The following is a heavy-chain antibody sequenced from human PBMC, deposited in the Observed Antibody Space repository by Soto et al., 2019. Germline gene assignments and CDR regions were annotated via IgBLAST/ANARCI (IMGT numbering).Heavy chain of an antibody. CDR3: ARQVDTHGSGWFEYFDY. J-gene: IGHJ4*02. V-gene: IGHV1-69*19. Sequence: VQLVQSGAEVKKPGSSVKVFCKASGGTFRSYAFSWVGQAPGPGLEWMGGVIPKFGTANYAQRFQGRATITAHEPTNTAYKGLSGLGSEDTAGYFRARQVDTHGSGWFEYFDYRGQGTLVTGSS. CDR2: VIPKFGTA. D-gene: IGHD6-19*01. CDR1: GGTFRSYA.